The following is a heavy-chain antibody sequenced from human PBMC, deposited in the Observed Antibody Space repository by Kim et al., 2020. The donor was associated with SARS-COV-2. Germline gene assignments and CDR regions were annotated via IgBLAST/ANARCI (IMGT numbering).Heavy chain of an antibody. CDR2: ISSSSSYI. CDR1: GFTFSSYS. V-gene: IGHV3-21*01. J-gene: IGHJ6*02. CDR3: ARPWGTYYYDSSGYYYGYYYYYGMDV. D-gene: IGHD3-22*01. Sequence: GGSLRLSCAASGFTFSSYSMNWVRQAPGKGLEWVSSISSSSSYIYYADSVKGRFTISRDNAKNSLYLQMNSLRAEDTAVYYCARPWGTYYYDSSGYYYGYYYYYGMDVWGQGTTVTVSS.